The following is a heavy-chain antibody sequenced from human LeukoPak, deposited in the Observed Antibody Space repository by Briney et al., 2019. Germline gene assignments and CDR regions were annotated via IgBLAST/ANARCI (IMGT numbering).Heavy chain of an antibody. V-gene: IGHV1-3*01. D-gene: IGHD2-2*01. J-gene: IGHJ3*02. CDR3: ARDLGGYCSSTSCFYAFDI. CDR1: GYTFTSYA. Sequence: ASVKVSCKASGYTFTSYAIHWVRQAPGQGLEWMGWINAGNGNTIYSQKFQGRVTISRDTSASTAYMELSSLRSEDTAVYYCARDLGGYCSSTSCFYAFDIWGQGTMVTVSS. CDR2: INAGNGNT.